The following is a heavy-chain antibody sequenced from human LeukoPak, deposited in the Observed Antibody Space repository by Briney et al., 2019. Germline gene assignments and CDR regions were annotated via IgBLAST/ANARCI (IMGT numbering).Heavy chain of an antibody. CDR2: ISYDGSNK. V-gene: IGHV3-30*18. CDR1: GFTFSSYG. J-gene: IGHJ5*02. Sequence: PGGSLRLSCAASGFTFSSYGMHWVRQAPGKGLEWVAVISYDGSNKYYADSVKGRFTISRDNSKNTLYLQMNSLRAEDTAVYYCANDYPSRRRAYVDWFTSNPTTNWFDPWGQGTLVTVSS. D-gene: IGHD3-9*01. CDR3: ANDYPSRRRAYVDWFTSNPTTNWFDP.